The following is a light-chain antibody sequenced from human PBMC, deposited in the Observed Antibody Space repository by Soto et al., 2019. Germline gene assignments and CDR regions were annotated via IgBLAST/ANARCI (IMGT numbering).Light chain of an antibody. V-gene: IGKV1-39*01. CDR1: QSISRS. CDR2: AAS. CDR3: QQSYNRPTYT. Sequence: DIQMTQSPSSLSASVGDRVTITCRASQSISRSLNWYQQKPGKAPRLLIYAASSLQNGVPSRFSGSGSGTDFPLTISSLQPEDAAIYSCQQSYNRPTYTFGQGTTLEIK. J-gene: IGKJ2*01.